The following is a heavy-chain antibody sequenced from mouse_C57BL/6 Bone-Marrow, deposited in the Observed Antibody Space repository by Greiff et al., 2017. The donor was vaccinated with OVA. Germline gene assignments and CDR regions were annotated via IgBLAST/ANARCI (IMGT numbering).Heavy chain of an antibody. J-gene: IGHJ4*01. V-gene: IGHV14-4*01. Sequence: DVQLVESGAELVRPGASVKLSCTASGFNIKDDYMHWVKQRPEQGLEWIGWIDPENGDTEYASKFQGKATITADTSSNTAYLQLSSLTSEDTAVYYCTKDGYWYAMDYWGQGTSVTVSS. CDR1: GFNIKDDY. CDR2: IDPENGDT. CDR3: TKDGYWYAMDY. D-gene: IGHD2-3*01.